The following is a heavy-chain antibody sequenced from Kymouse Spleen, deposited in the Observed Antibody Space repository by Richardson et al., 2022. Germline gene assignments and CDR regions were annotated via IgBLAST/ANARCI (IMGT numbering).Heavy chain of an antibody. CDR1: GGSFSGYY. CDR2: INHSGST. J-gene: IGHJ3*02. Sequence: QVQLQQWGAGLLKPSETLSLTCAVYGGSFSGYYWSWIRQPPGKGLEWIGEINHSGSTNYNPSLKSRVTISVDTSKNQFSLKLSSVTAADTAVYYCARASVVVITTDAFDIWGQGTMVTVSS. D-gene: IGHD3-22*01. V-gene: IGHV4-34*01. CDR3: ARASVVVITTDAFDI.